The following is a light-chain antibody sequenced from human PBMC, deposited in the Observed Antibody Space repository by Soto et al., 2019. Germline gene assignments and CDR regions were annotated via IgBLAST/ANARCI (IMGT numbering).Light chain of an antibody. V-gene: IGLV2-14*01. Sequence: QSALTQPASVSGSPGQSITISCTGTSSDVGGYKYVSWFQQYPGKAPKLMIYEVNNRPSGVSNRFSGSKSGNTASLTTSGVQAEDEAACYCSSFTASDTGVFGGGTKLTVL. CDR1: SSDVGGYKY. J-gene: IGLJ3*02. CDR2: EVN. CDR3: SSFTASDTGV.